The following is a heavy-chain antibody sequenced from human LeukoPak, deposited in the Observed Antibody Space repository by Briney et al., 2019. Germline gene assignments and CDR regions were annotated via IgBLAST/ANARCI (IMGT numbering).Heavy chain of an antibody. J-gene: IGHJ4*02. CDR3: ARDLFRGYDILTGYGDY. CDR2: ISSSSSYI. D-gene: IGHD3-9*01. V-gene: IGHV3-21*01. Sequence: PGGSLRLSCAASGFTFSNYAMNWVRQAPGKGLEWVSCISSSSSYIYYTDSVEGRFTISRDNAKNSLYLQMNSLRAEDTAVYYCARDLFRGYDILTGYGDYWGQGTLVTVSS. CDR1: GFTFSNYA.